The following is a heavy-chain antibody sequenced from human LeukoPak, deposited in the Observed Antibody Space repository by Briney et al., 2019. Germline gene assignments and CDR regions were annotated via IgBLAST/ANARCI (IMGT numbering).Heavy chain of an antibody. CDR2: INHSGST. Sequence: SETLSLTCAVYGGSFSGYYWSWIRQPPGKGLEWIGEINHSGSTNYNPSLKSRVTISVDTSKNQFSLKLSSVTAADTAVYYCARGRGKKATTLDYWGQGTLVTVSS. CDR1: GGSFSGYY. V-gene: IGHV4-34*01. D-gene: IGHD5-24*01. J-gene: IGHJ4*02. CDR3: ARGRGKKATTLDY.